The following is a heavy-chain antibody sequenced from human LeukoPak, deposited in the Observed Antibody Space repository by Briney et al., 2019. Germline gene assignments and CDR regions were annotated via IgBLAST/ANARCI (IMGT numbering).Heavy chain of an antibody. Sequence: GGSLRLSCAASGFTFSSYAMSWVRQAPGKGLEWVSAIIGSCGSAYYADSVKGLFTISRDNAKNSLYLQMNSLRAEDMAVYYCARAMDVWGQGTTVTVSS. CDR2: IIGSCGSA. CDR3: ARAMDV. V-gene: IGHV3-23*01. CDR1: GFTFSSYA. J-gene: IGHJ6*02.